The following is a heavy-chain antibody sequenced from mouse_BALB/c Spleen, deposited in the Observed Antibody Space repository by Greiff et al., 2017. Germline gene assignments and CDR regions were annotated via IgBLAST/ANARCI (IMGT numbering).Heavy chain of an antibody. D-gene: IGHD2-1*01. Sequence: EVMLVESGGGLVKPGGSLKLSCAASGFTFSSYTMSWVRQTPEKRLEWVATISSGGSYTYYPDSVKGRFTISRDNAKNTLYLQMSSLKSEDTAMYYCTRDSTILMDYWGQGTSVTVSS. CDR1: GFTFSSYT. CDR3: TRDSTILMDY. J-gene: IGHJ4*01. V-gene: IGHV5-6-4*01. CDR2: ISSGGSYT.